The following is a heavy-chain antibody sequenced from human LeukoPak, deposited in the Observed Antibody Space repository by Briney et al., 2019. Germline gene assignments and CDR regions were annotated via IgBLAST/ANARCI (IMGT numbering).Heavy chain of an antibody. V-gene: IGHV4-59*01. J-gene: IGHJ3*02. Sequence: SETLSFTCTVSGGSISSYYWIWIRQPPGKGLEWIGYIYYSGSTNYNPSLKSRVTISVDTSKNQFSLKLSSVTAADTAVYYCATDSSGYLGAFDIWGQGTMVTVSS. D-gene: IGHD3-22*01. CDR1: GGSISSYY. CDR3: ATDSSGYLGAFDI. CDR2: IYYSGST.